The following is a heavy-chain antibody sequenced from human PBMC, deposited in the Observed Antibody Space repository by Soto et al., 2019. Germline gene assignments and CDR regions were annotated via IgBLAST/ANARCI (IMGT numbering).Heavy chain of an antibody. CDR1: GFTFSSYA. Sequence: GGSLRPSCAASGFTFSSYAMSWVRQAPGKGLEWVSAISGSGGSTYYADSVKGRFTISRDNSKNTLYLQMNSLRAEDTAVYYCAKAALSYCSGGSCYSSYYYYYMDVWGKGTTVTVSS. J-gene: IGHJ6*03. D-gene: IGHD2-15*01. V-gene: IGHV3-23*01. CDR3: AKAALSYCSGGSCYSSYYYYYMDV. CDR2: ISGSGGST.